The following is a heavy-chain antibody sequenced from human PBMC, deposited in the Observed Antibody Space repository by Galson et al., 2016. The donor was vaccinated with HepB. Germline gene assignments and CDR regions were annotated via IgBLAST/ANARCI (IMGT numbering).Heavy chain of an antibody. CDR2: IIPMFGTA. D-gene: IGHD3-3*01. Sequence: SVKVSCKASGGTFSSYAISWVRQAPGQGLEWVGGIIPMFGTANYAKKFQGRLTITADGSTSTAYMEMSSLRSEDTAVYYCGLYNDVLSGNRPGRYYDLDGWGQGTTVTVSS. CDR1: GGTFSSYA. J-gene: IGHJ6*02. CDR3: GLYNDVLSGNRPGRYYDLDG. V-gene: IGHV1-69*13.